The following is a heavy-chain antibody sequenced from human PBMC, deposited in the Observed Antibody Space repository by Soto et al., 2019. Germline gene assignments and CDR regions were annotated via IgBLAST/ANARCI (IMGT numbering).Heavy chain of an antibody. V-gene: IGHV1-8*01. CDR3: ARGSRRVRSDP. Sequence: QVQLVQSGAEVKKPGASVKVSCKASGYTFTSYDINWVRQATGQGLEWMGWMNPNSGNTGYAQKFKGRVTMTRNTSISTVSIELSRRRSEDTAVYYCARGSRRVRSDPWGQGTLVTVSS. CDR1: GYTFTSYD. CDR2: MNPNSGNT. J-gene: IGHJ5*02.